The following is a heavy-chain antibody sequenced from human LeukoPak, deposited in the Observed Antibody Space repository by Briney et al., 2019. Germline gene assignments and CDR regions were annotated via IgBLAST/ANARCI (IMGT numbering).Heavy chain of an antibody. CDR2: MNPNSGNT. V-gene: IGHV1-8*03. CDR3: ARGSRWELLREPFDY. J-gene: IGHJ4*02. Sequence: ASAKVSCKASGYTFTSYDINWVRQASGQGLECMGWMNPNSGNTGYAQKFQGRVTITRNTSISTAYMELSSLRSEDTAVYYCARGSRWELLREPFDYWGQGTLVTVSS. CDR1: GYTFTSYD. D-gene: IGHD1-26*01.